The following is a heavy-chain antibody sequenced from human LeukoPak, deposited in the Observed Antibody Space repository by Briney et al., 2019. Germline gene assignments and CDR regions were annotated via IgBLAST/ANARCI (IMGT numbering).Heavy chain of an antibody. Sequence: PSETLSLNCAVSGFSISSGYYWGWIRQPPGKGLEWIATIYHSGSSYSNPSLKSRVTISVDTSKNQFSLKVTSVTAADTAVYYCARAEAVVGAPPFDYWGRGTLVTVSS. J-gene: IGHJ4*02. D-gene: IGHD2-15*01. CDR3: ARAEAVVGAPPFDY. CDR1: GFSISSGYY. CDR2: IYHSGSS. V-gene: IGHV4-38-2*01.